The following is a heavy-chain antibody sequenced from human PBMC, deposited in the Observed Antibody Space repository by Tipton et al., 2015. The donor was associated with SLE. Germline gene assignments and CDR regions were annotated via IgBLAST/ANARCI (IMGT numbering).Heavy chain of an antibody. CDR2: INHSGST. V-gene: IGHV4-34*01. CDR3: ARGRPSDYIWVYSGWVFDY. J-gene: IGHJ4*02. CDR1: GGSMSTYY. Sequence: TLSLTCTVSGGSMSTYYWSWIRQPPGKGLEWIGEINHSGSTNYNPSLESRVTISVDTSKNQFSLKLSSVTAADTALYYCARGRPSDYIWVYSGWVFDYWGQGTLVTVSS. D-gene: IGHD3-16*01.